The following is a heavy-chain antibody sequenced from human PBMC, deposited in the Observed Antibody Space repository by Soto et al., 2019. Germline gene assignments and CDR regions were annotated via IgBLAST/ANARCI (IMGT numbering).Heavy chain of an antibody. Sequence: EVQLVEYGGGLVQPGGSLRLSCAASGFTVSSNYMSWVRQAPGKGLEWVSIIYSGDSTYYAASVKGRFTISRDNSKNTVQLQMNSPRAGDTPVYYCERDGKFSADQAYYSYYYGLDVWGQGSTVTV. CDR1: GFTVSSNY. CDR3: ERDGKFSADQAYYSYYYGLDV. CDR2: IYSGDST. D-gene: IGHD1-1*01. V-gene: IGHV3-66*01. J-gene: IGHJ6*02.